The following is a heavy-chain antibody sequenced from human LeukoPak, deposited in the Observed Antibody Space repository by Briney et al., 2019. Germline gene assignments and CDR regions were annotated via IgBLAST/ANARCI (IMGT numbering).Heavy chain of an antibody. V-gene: IGHV3-7*01. Sequence: GGSLRLSCAASGFTFSSYWMSWVRQAPGKGLEWVANIKQDGSEKYYVDSVKGRFTISRDNAKNSLYLQMNSLRAEDTAVYYCAKDRGSGWYGEALDYWGQGTLVTVSS. J-gene: IGHJ4*02. D-gene: IGHD6-19*01. CDR1: GFTFSSYW. CDR3: AKDRGSGWYGEALDY. CDR2: IKQDGSEK.